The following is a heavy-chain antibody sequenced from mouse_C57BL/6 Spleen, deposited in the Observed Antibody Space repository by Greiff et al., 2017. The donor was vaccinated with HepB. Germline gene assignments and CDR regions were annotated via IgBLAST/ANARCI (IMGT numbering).Heavy chain of an antibody. CDR1: GYTFTSYW. CDR2: IYPSDSET. Sequence: VQLQQPGAELVRPGSSVKLSCKASGYTFTSYWMDWVKQRPGQGLEWIGNIYPSDSETHYNQKFKDKATLTVDKSSSTAYMQLSSLTSEDSTVYYCARKANWAFAYWGQGTLVTVSA. CDR3: ARKANWAFAY. D-gene: IGHD4-1*01. J-gene: IGHJ3*01. V-gene: IGHV1-61*01.